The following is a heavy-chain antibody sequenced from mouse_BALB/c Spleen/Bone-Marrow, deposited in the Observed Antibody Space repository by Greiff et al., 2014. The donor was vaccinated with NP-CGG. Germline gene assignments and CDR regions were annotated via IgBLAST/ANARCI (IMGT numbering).Heavy chain of an antibody. CDR3: ARDYYGSSFDY. V-gene: IGHV1-82*01. Sequence: VQLQQSGPELVKPGASVKISCKASGYAFSSSWMNWVKQRPGQGLEWIGRIYPGDGDTNYSGKFKGKATLTADKSSSTAYMQFSSLTSVDSAVYFCARDYYGSSFDYWGQGTTLTVSS. J-gene: IGHJ2*01. D-gene: IGHD1-1*01. CDR1: GYAFSSSW. CDR2: IYPGDGDT.